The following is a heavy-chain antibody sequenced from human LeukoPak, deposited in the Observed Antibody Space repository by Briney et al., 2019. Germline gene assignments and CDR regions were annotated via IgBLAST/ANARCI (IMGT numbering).Heavy chain of an antibody. D-gene: IGHD1-26*01. CDR1: GGSISSYY. Sequence: SETLSLTCTVSGGSISSYYWSWIRQPPGKGLEWIGYIYYSGSTNYNPSLKSRVTISVDTSKNQFSLKLSSVTAADTAVYHCARAWELPGFFDYWGQGTLVTVSS. J-gene: IGHJ4*02. V-gene: IGHV4-59*01. CDR2: IYYSGST. CDR3: ARAWELPGFFDY.